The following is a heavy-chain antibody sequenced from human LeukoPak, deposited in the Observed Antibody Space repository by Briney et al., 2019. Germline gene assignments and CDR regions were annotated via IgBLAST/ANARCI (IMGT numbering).Heavy chain of an antibody. Sequence: AGGSLRLSCAASGFTFSSYSMTWVRQAPGEGLEWVALISFDGGNENYADSVKGRFTISRDNSKNTLYLQMSSLRGEDTAVYYCARDFGWLSHFDYWGQGTLVSVSS. CDR3: ARDFGWLSHFDY. CDR2: ISFDGGNE. V-gene: IGHV3-30-3*01. D-gene: IGHD3-9*01. J-gene: IGHJ4*02. CDR1: GFTFSSYS.